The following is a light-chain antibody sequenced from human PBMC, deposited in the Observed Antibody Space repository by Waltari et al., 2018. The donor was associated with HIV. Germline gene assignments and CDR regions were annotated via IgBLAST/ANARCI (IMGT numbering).Light chain of an antibody. CDR2: WAS. CDR1: PSILYNSNNNSY. CDR3: QQYFSTPPT. V-gene: IGKV4-1*01. J-gene: IGKJ1*01. Sequence: DIVLTQSPDSLAVSLGERATVICRSTPSILYNSNNNSYLGWYQQKPGQPPKLLIYWASTRASGTPDRFTGSGSGTDFALTISSLQAEDAAVYYCQQYFSTPPTFGQGTKVEIK.